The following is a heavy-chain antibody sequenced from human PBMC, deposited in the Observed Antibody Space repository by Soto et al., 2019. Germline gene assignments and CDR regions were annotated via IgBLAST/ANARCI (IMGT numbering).Heavy chain of an antibody. Sequence: GGSLRLSCAATGFMFGTYWMSWVRQAPGKGLEWVANIKHDGNEKYYADSVKGRFTVSRDNVKNFLHLQMSSLRGDDTGVYFCARATLSWGHYYFRGLDVWGQGTTVTVS. CDR2: IKHDGNEK. J-gene: IGHJ6*02. CDR1: GFMFGTYW. CDR3: ARATLSWGHYYFRGLDV. D-gene: IGHD3-22*01. V-gene: IGHV3-7*01.